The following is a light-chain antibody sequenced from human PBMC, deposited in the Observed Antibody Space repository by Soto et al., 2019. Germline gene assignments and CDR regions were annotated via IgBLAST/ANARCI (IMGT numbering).Light chain of an antibody. CDR3: SSYAGINNLGV. V-gene: IGLV2-8*01. CDR1: SSDVGGYKY. CDR2: EVN. J-gene: IGLJ1*01. Sequence: QSALTQPPSASGSPGQSVTISCTGTSSDVGGYKYVSWYQQHPGKAPKLMIFEVNQRPSGVPDRFSGSKSGNTASLTVSGPQAEDEADYYCSSYAGINNLGVFGTGTKLTVL.